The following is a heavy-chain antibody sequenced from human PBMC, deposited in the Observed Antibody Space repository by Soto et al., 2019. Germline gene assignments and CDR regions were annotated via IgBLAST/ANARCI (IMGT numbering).Heavy chain of an antibody. CDR3: VGQWLVRGRDS. V-gene: IGHV4-30-2*06. Sequence: QLQLKESGSGLVKPSQTLSLTCTVSGDSITSGGYPWTWIRQSPGKGLEWIGFIYRTGTTHYNPSLKSRVTISIDTSKNQFSLSLRSVTAADTAIYYCVGQWLVRGRDSWGQGTLVTVSS. D-gene: IGHD6-19*01. CDR2: IYRTGTT. J-gene: IGHJ4*02. CDR1: GDSITSGGYP.